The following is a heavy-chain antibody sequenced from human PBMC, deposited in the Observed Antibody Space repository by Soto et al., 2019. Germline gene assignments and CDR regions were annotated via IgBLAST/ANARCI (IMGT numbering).Heavy chain of an antibody. CDR3: AGLYGMDV. V-gene: IGHV4-39*01. Sequence: SETLSLTCTVSGGSISSSSYYWGWIRQPPGKGLEWIGSIYYSGSTYYNPSLKSRVTISVDTSKNQFSLKLSSVTAADTTVYYCAGLYGMDVWGQGTTVTVSS. J-gene: IGHJ6*02. CDR1: GGSISSSSYY. CDR2: IYYSGST.